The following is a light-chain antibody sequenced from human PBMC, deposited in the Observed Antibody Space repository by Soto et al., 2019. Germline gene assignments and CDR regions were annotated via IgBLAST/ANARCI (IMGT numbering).Light chain of an antibody. CDR2: DVS. CDR3: CSYAGSYTWV. CDR1: SSDVGGYNY. Sequence: QSALTQPRSVSGSPGQSVTISCTGTSSDVGGYNYVSWYQQHPGKATQLMIYDVSQRPSVVPDRFSGSQSGNTASLTISVLKAEDAAYYYCCSYAGSYTWVFGGGTKLTVL. J-gene: IGLJ3*02. V-gene: IGLV2-11*01.